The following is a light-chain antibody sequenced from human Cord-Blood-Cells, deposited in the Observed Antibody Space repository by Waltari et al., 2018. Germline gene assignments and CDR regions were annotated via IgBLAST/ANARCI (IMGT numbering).Light chain of an antibody. CDR1: SSDVGRYNL. Sequence: QSALTQPASVSGSPGHSITISCTGTSSDVGRYNLVSWYQQHPGKAPKLMIYEGSKRPSGVSNRFSGSKSGNTASLTISGLQAEDEADYYCCSYAGSSTVVFGGGTKLTVL. V-gene: IGLV2-23*01. CDR2: EGS. J-gene: IGLJ2*01. CDR3: CSYAGSSTVV.